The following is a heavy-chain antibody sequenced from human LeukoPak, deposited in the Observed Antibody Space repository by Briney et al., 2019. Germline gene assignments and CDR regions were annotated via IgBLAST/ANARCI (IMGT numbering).Heavy chain of an antibody. D-gene: IGHD3-22*01. CDR3: ASSFYYDSPFDY. Sequence: SETLSLTCTVSGGSISSYYWIWIRQPPGKGLEWIGYIYTSGSTNYNPSLKSRVTISVDTSKNQFSLKLSSVTAADTAVYYCASSFYYDSPFDYWGQGTLVTVSS. CDR2: IYTSGST. J-gene: IGHJ4*02. CDR1: GGSISSYY. V-gene: IGHV4-4*09.